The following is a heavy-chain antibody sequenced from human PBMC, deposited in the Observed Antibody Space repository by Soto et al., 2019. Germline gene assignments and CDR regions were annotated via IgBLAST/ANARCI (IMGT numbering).Heavy chain of an antibody. CDR2: TYPGDSDT. Sequence: GESLKISCTGSGYSFTGYWIGWVRQMPGKGLEWMGITYPGDSDTNYSPSFQGHVTISADKSISTAYLQWSSLKASDTAMYYCARHYYGSGSYLSPYYYYGMDVWGQGTTVTVSS. J-gene: IGHJ6*02. CDR1: GYSFTGYW. D-gene: IGHD3-10*01. V-gene: IGHV5-51*01. CDR3: ARHYYGSGSYLSPYYYYGMDV.